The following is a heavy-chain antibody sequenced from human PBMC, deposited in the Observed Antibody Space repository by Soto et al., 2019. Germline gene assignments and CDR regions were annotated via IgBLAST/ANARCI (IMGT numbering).Heavy chain of an antibody. CDR3: AREDQYYHYGVHV. J-gene: IGHJ6*02. CDR2: INPNSGGT. V-gene: IGHV1-2*02. Sequence: ASVKVSCKAAGCTFTGYYMHWVRQAPGQGLEWMGWINPNSGGTNYAQKFQGRVTMTRDTSISTAYMELSRLRSDDTAVYYCAREDQYYHYGVHVWGQGTTVTVSS. CDR1: GCTFTGYY.